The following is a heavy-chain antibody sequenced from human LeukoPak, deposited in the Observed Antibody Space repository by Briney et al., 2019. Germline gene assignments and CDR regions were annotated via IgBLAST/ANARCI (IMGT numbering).Heavy chain of an antibody. D-gene: IGHD5-12*01. CDR2: IFYSGSS. J-gene: IGHJ6*02. V-gene: IGHV4-59*01. CDR1: GGSISGYY. CDR3: ARGGSGYDSFYYYGMDV. Sequence: SETLSLTCTVSGGSISGYYWSWIRQPPGKGLEGFGFIFYSGSSNYNPSLKSRVTISLATSKNQFSLKLSSVTAADTAVYYCARGGSGYDSFYYYGMDVWGQGTTVTVSS.